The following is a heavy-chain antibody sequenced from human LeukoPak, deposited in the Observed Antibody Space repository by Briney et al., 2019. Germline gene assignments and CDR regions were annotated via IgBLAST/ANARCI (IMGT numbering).Heavy chain of an antibody. CDR1: GFSFSAYN. Sequence: PGGSLRLSCAAFGFSFSAYNINWVRQAPGKGLEWVSCISPSGDHRYYADSVRGRFTISRDKAKNSVYLQMNSLRAEDTAVYYCARDAAYFDSSGYYPDPLDYWGQGTLVSVSS. CDR2: ISPSGDHR. CDR3: ARDAAYFDSSGYYPDPLDY. D-gene: IGHD3-22*01. J-gene: IGHJ4*02. V-gene: IGHV3-21*01.